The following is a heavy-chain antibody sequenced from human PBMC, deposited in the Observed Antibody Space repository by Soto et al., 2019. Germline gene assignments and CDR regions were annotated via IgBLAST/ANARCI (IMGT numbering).Heavy chain of an antibody. CDR1: GDTFNNYA. J-gene: IGHJ4*02. V-gene: IGHV1-69*06. CDR2: IIPIYDSP. Sequence: QVHLVQSGTEVKKPGSSVKVSCKASGDTFNNYAISWVRQAPGQGLQWMGGIIPIYDSPSYAQGSHNRVTSTADRSTRTAHLELTGPTAEATAVYYCAASTFLSGVSGYFHLDFWGQGTLVTVSS. D-gene: IGHD3-3*01. CDR3: AASTFLSGVSGYFHLDF.